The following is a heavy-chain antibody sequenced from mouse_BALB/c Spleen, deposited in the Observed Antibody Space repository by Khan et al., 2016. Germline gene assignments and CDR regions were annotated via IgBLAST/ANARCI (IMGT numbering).Heavy chain of an antibody. V-gene: IGHV1S81*02. Sequence: QVQLQQPGAELVKPGASVKLSCKASGYTFTSYYMYWVKQRPGQGLEWIGEINPSNGDTNFNERFKSKATLTVDKSSSTTYMQFSSLTSEDSAVYYCTSAGYDYPFAYWGQGTLVTVSA. CDR1: GYTFTSYY. D-gene: IGHD2-4*01. CDR3: TSAGYDYPFAY. J-gene: IGHJ3*01. CDR2: INPSNGDT.